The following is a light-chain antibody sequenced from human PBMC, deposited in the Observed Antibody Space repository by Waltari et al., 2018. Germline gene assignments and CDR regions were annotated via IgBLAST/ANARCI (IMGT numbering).Light chain of an antibody. CDR1: SSNIGRNY. CDR3: AAWDDSLV. CDR2: RNN. J-gene: IGLJ3*02. Sequence: QSVLTQPPSASGTPGQRVTISCSGSSSNIGRNYVYWYQQLPGTAPKLLIYRNNPRPSGVPDRFSGSKSGTSASLAISGLRSEDEADYYCAAWDDSLVFGGGTKLTVL. V-gene: IGLV1-47*01.